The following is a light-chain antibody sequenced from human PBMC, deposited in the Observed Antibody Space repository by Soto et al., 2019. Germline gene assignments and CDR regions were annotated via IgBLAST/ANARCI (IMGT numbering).Light chain of an antibody. J-gene: IGLJ1*01. V-gene: IGLV2-14*02. CDR3: TSYSSSDIFYV. CDR2: EAT. CDR1: SGDVGTYDL. Sequence: QSALTQPASVSGSPGQSITISCTGTSGDVGTYDLVSWYQHHPGAAPKLMVYEATRRPSGISNRFSGSKSGNTASLTISGLQADDEADYYCTSYSSSDIFYVFGTGTKLTVL.